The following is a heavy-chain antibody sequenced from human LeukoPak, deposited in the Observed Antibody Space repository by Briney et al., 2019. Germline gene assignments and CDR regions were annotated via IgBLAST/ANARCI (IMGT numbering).Heavy chain of an antibody. CDR3: AGGPQYSGSYGD. D-gene: IGHD1-26*01. J-gene: IGHJ4*02. Sequence: PGGSLRLSCVVSGFTLGDYEMAWVRKAPGLGREWFSYISNSGDTIRYADAVKGRFAISRDNAKNSVSLQMNSLRADDTGLYCCAGGPQYSGSYGDWGQGTLVTVSS. V-gene: IGHV3-48*03. CDR1: GFTLGDYE. CDR2: ISNSGDTI.